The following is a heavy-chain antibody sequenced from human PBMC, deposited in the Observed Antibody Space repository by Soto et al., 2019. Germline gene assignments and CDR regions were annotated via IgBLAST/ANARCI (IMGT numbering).Heavy chain of an antibody. CDR1: GYSISSGSS. Sequence: SETLSLTCTVSGYSISSGSSWAWIRQPPGKGPEWIASIYHGGPTFHNPSLKSRITISVDTSNHQSSLKLTSVPAADTAVYYCARVYIMVVAGSTFDYWGHGTLVTGSS. CDR2: IYHGGPT. V-gene: IGHV4-38-2*02. D-gene: IGHD2-21*01. J-gene: IGHJ4*01. CDR3: ARVYIMVVAGSTFDY.